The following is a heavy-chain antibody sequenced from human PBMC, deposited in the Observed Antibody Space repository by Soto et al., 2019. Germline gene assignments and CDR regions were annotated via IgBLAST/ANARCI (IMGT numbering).Heavy chain of an antibody. D-gene: IGHD2-2*01. J-gene: IGHJ4*02. Sequence: PGGALRLSCAASGFTSSTYDMHWVRQATGKGLEWVSTIATAGDTYYPGSVKGRFTISRENAKNSLYLQMNSLRAGDTAVYYCARGSSLSKWGQGT. CDR1: GFTSSTYD. V-gene: IGHV3-13*01. CDR3: ARGSSLSK. CDR2: IATAGDT.